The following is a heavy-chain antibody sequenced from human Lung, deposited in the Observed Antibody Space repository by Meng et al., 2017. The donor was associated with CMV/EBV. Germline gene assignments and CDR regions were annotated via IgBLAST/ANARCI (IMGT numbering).Heavy chain of an antibody. V-gene: IGHV2-5*01. D-gene: IGHD6-13*01. CDR3: AHARYSSFYYFNY. CDR1: GFSLSISRLA. J-gene: IGHJ4*02. CDR2: IYWNDDK. Sequence: SGPPLMXPTQTLMLPCTFSGFSLSISRLAVGWIRQPPGKALECLGIIYWNDDKRYSPSLKSRLTITKDTSKNQVVLTMTSMDPADTATYYCAHARYSSFYYFNYWGQGTXVTVSS.